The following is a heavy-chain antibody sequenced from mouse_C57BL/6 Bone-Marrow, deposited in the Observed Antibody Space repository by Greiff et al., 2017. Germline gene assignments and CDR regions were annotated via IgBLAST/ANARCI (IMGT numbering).Heavy chain of an antibody. D-gene: IGHD1-1*01. Sequence: VQLQQPGAELVKPGASVKLSCKASGYTFTSYWMHWVKQRPGQGLEWIGMIHPTSGSTNYNEKFKSKATLTVDKSSSTAYMQLSSLTSEDSAVYYCATTVVAVDYWGQGTTLTVSS. J-gene: IGHJ2*01. V-gene: IGHV1-64*01. CDR3: ATTVVAVDY. CDR2: IHPTSGST. CDR1: GYTFTSYW.